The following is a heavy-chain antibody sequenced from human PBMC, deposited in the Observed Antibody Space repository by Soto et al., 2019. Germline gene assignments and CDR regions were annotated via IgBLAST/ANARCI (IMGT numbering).Heavy chain of an antibody. CDR3: ASLCGDYALAIDC. V-gene: IGHV4-39*07. CDR1: GGSIRSSSYY. J-gene: IGHJ4*02. Sequence: SETLSLTCTVSGGSIRSSSYYWGWIRQPPGKGLEWIGSIYYSGSTYYNPSLKSRVTISVGTSKNQFSLKLSSVTAADTAVYYCASLCGDYALAIDCWTQGTMVTVSS. CDR2: IYYSGST. D-gene: IGHD4-17*01.